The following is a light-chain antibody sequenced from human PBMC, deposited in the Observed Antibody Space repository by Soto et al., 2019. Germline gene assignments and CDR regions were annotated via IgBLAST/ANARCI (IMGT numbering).Light chain of an antibody. J-gene: IGKJ1*01. CDR3: QQYSIYPKR. CDR2: KAS. Sequence: SPSALSTYIWEIPTNTFRASQTSSSCLAWYQQKPGKAPKLLIYKASTLKSGVPSRFSGSGSGTEFTLTISSLQPDDFTAYYCQQYSIYPKRFGQGSKVDIK. CDR1: QTSSSC. V-gene: IGKV1-5*03.